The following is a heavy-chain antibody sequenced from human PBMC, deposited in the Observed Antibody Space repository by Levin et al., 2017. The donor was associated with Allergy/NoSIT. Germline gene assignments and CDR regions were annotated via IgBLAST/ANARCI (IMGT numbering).Heavy chain of an antibody. D-gene: IGHD2-15*01. Sequence: GGSLRLSCAASGFTFSSYSMNWVRQAPGKGLEWVSSISSSSSYIYYADSVKGRFTISRDNAKNSLYLQMNSLRAEDTAVYYCARGWDIYDAFDIWGQGTMVTVSS. CDR1: GFTFSSYS. CDR3: ARGWDIYDAFDI. CDR2: ISSSSSYI. J-gene: IGHJ3*02. V-gene: IGHV3-21*01.